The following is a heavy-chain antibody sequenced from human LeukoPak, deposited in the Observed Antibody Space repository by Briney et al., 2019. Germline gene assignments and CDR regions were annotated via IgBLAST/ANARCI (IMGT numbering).Heavy chain of an antibody. D-gene: IGHD1-7*01. V-gene: IGHV4-61*02. Sequence: PSETLSLTCTVSGGSISSGSYYWSWIRQPAGKGLEWIGRIYTSGSTNYNPSLKSRATISVDTSKNLFSLKLSSVTAADTAVYYCAGGAWNYYYWGQGTLVTVSS. CDR3: AGGAWNYYY. J-gene: IGHJ4*02. CDR2: IYTSGST. CDR1: GGSISSGSYY.